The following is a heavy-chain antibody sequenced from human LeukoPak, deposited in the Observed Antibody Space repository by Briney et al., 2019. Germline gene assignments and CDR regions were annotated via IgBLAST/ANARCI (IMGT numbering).Heavy chain of an antibody. J-gene: IGHJ4*02. D-gene: IGHD2-2*01. V-gene: IGHV4-38-2*01. CDR3: ARYCTSTTCILRGFDY. CDR2: IYHTGSA. CDR1: GYSFTSGHY. Sequence: SETLSLTCSVSGYSFTSGHYWGWIRQPPGKGLEWIANIYHTGSAHYNPSLKSRVTISVDTSKNQFSLKLSSVTAADTAVYYCARYCTSTTCILRGFDYWGQGSLVNASS.